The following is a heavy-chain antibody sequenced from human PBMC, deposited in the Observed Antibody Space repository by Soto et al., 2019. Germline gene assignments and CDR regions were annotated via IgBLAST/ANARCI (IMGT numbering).Heavy chain of an antibody. CDR2: MNPNSGNA. CDR3: ARGWSHDSSGYDYYYGMDV. CDR1: GYTFTSYD. J-gene: IGHJ6*02. V-gene: IGHV1-8*01. Sequence: ASVKVSCKASGYTFTSYDINWVRQATGQGLEWMGWMNPNSGNAGYAQKFQGRVTLTRDTSISTAYMELSSLRSEDTAVYYCARGWSHDSSGYDYYYGMDVWGQGTTVTVS. D-gene: IGHD3-22*01.